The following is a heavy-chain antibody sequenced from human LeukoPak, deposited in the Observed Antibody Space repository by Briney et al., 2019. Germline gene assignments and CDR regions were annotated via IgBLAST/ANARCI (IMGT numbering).Heavy chain of an antibody. CDR3: ARGGKIALAGTRSPQYFQH. J-gene: IGHJ1*01. CDR2: IRYDGSNK. V-gene: IGHV3-30*02. D-gene: IGHD6-19*01. Sequence: GGSLRLSCAASGFTFSSYGMHWVRQAPGKGLEWVAFIRYDGSNKYYADSVKGRFTISRDNSKNMLYLQMSSLRPEDTAVYYCARGGKIALAGTRSPQYFQHWGQGTLVTVSS. CDR1: GFTFSSYG.